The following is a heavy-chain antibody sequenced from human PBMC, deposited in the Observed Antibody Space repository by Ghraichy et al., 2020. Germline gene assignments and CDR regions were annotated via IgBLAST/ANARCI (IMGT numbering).Heavy chain of an antibody. Sequence: SETLSLTCAVSGGSISSSNWWSWVRQPPGKGLEWIGEIYHSGSTNYNPSLKSRVTISVDKSKNQFSLKLTSVTAADTAVYFCARTYYYDSSGQNDYWGQGTLVTVSS. D-gene: IGHD3-22*01. CDR3: ARTYYYDSSGQNDY. J-gene: IGHJ4*02. V-gene: IGHV4-4*02. CDR1: GGSISSSNW. CDR2: IYHSGST.